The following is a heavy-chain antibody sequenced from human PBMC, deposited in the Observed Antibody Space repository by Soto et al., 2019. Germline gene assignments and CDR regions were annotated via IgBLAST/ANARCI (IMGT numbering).Heavy chain of an antibody. J-gene: IGHJ2*01. D-gene: IGHD2-21*02. CDR3: ARDARIGTAWYFEL. V-gene: IGHV3-30-3*01. Sequence: QVQLVESGGGVVQPGRSLRLSCAGSAFRFGDYAIHWVRQAPGKGLDWVAAISYDGTDTHYADSVKGRFSISRDNSKNTLYLHMNTLTVEDTALYYCARDARIGTAWYFELWGRGTLVTVSS. CDR2: ISYDGTDT. CDR1: AFRFGDYA.